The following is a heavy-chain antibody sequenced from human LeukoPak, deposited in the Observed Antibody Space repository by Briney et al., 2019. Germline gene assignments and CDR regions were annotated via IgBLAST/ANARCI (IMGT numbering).Heavy chain of an antibody. V-gene: IGHV5-51*01. CDR2: IFPGDSDT. CDR3: ARQTSGGWFDP. D-gene: IGHD2-2*01. J-gene: IGHJ5*02. CDR1: GYIFANYW. Sequence: GESLKISCKASGYIFANYWIGWVRQMPGKGLEWMGIIFPGDSDTRYSPSFQGQVTISADKSISTAYLQWSSLKASDTAMYYCARQTSGGWFDPWGQGTLVTVSS.